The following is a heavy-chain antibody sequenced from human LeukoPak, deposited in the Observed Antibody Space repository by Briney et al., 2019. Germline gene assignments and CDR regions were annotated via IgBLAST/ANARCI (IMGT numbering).Heavy chain of an antibody. Sequence: ASVKASCKASGYSFSTYDINWVRQAPGQGLEWMGWMNPKSGNTGYAQNFQGRVTMTRNTSISTAYMELSGLRSDDTAVYYCARGREWLVAFDSWGQGALVTVSS. V-gene: IGHV1-8*01. D-gene: IGHD6-19*01. J-gene: IGHJ4*02. CDR2: MNPKSGNT. CDR1: GYSFSTYD. CDR3: ARGREWLVAFDS.